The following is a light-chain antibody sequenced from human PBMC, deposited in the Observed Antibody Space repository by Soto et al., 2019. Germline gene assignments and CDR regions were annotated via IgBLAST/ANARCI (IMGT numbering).Light chain of an antibody. CDR3: QQRSNWPPGYT. Sequence: EIVLAQSPATLSLSPGDRATLSCRASQSVSSYLAWYQQKPGQAPRLLIYDASNRATGIPARFSGSGSGTDFTLTLSSLEPEYFAFYYCQQRSNWPPGYTFGQGTKLEIK. J-gene: IGKJ2*01. CDR2: DAS. CDR1: QSVSSY. V-gene: IGKV3-11*01.